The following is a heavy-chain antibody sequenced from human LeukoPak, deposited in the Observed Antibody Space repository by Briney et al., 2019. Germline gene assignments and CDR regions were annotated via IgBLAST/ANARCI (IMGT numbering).Heavy chain of an antibody. CDR1: GFTFSDYY. Sequence: PGGSLRLSCAASGFTFSDYYMSWIRQAPGKGLEWVSSISSSSSYIYYADSVKGRFTISRDNAKNSLYLQMNSLRAEDTAVYYCARLDSSGYLFRNWGQGTLVTVSS. CDR3: ARLDSSGYLFRN. V-gene: IGHV3-11*06. CDR2: ISSSSSYI. J-gene: IGHJ4*02. D-gene: IGHD3-22*01.